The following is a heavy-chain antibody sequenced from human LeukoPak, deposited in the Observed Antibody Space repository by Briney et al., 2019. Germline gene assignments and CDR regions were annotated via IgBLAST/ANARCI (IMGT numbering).Heavy chain of an antibody. J-gene: IGHJ1*01. CDR2: IYYSGST. D-gene: IGHD3-22*01. V-gene: IGHV4-59*08. CDR1: GGSISSYY. Sequence: SETLSLTCTVSGGSISSYYWSWIRQPPGKGLEWIGYIYYSGSTNYNPSLKSRVNISVDTSKNQFSLKLSSVTAADTAVYYCARHADTRNYYDSSGQAEYFQHWGQGTLVTVSS. CDR3: ARHADTRNYYDSSGQAEYFQH.